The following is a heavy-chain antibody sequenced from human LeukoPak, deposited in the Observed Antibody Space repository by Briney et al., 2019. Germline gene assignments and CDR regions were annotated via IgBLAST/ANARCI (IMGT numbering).Heavy chain of an antibody. CDR1: GFTFSSYG. Sequence: PGGSLRLSCTASGFTFSSYGMHWVRQAPGKGLEWVAFIRYDGSNKYYADSVKGRFTISRDNSKNTLYLQMKSLRAEDTAVYYCARYYYDSSGYEADYWGQGTLVTCSS. D-gene: IGHD3-22*01. J-gene: IGHJ4*02. CDR2: IRYDGSNK. V-gene: IGHV3-30*02. CDR3: ARYYYDSSGYEADY.